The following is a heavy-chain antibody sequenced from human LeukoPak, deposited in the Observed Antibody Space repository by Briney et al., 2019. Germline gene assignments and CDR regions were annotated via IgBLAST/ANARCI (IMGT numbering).Heavy chain of an antibody. Sequence: GGSLRLSCAASGFTFSSYEMNWVRQAPGKGLEWVSYISSSGSTIYYADSVKGRFTIFRDNAKNSLYLQMNSLRAEDTAVYYCARGVLLPDYYYYGMDVWGQGTTVTVSS. J-gene: IGHJ6*02. V-gene: IGHV3-48*03. CDR3: ARGVLLPDYYYYGMDV. D-gene: IGHD3-10*01. CDR2: ISSSGSTI. CDR1: GFTFSSYE.